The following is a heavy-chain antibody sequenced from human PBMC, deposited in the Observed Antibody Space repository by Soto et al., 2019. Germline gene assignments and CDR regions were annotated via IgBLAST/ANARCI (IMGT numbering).Heavy chain of an antibody. J-gene: IGHJ6*02. CDR1: GFTFSSYA. D-gene: IGHD1-26*01. CDR2: ISGSGGST. Sequence: EVQLLESGGGLVQPGRSLRLSCAASGFTFSSYAMSWVRQAPGKGLAWVSAISGSGGSTYYADSVKGRFTISRDNSKNTLYLQMNSLRAEDTAVYYCAKEEWELLYYYYYGMDVWGQGTTVTVSS. CDR3: AKEEWELLYYYYYGMDV. V-gene: IGHV3-23*01.